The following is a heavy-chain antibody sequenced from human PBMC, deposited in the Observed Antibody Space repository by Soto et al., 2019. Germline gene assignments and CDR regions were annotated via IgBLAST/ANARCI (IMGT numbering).Heavy chain of an antibody. V-gene: IGHV1-58*01. CDR2: IVVGNGNT. J-gene: IGHJ3*02. Sequence: QMQVVQSGPEVKKPGTSVKVSCKTSGFTFSNSAVQWVRQARGPRLEWMGWIVVGNGNTNYAQKFRERVSITRDMSTSAAHMEVSSLTSEDTAVYYCAAELYSGGSCCSFDIWGQGTMVTVSS. CDR1: GFTFSNSA. D-gene: IGHD2-15*01. CDR3: AAELYSGGSCCSFDI.